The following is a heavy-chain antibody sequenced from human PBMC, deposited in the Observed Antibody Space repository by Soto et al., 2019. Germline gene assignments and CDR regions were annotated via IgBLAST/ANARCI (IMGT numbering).Heavy chain of an antibody. V-gene: IGHV3-23*01. CDR3: AKGGITLVRGSFDY. D-gene: IGHD3-10*01. CDR1: GFSLSNYA. CDR2: ISGSGSNT. J-gene: IGHJ4*02. Sequence: GGSLRLSCAVSGFSLSNYAVSWVRQAPGKGLEWVSAISGSGSNTYYIDSVKGRFTISRDKSKTTLFLQMNNLRAEDTAVYYCAKGGITLVRGSFDYWGQGALVTVSS.